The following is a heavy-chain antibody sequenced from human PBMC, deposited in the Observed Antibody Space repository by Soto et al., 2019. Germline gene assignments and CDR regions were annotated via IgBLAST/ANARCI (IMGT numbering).Heavy chain of an antibody. D-gene: IGHD3-22*01. Sequence: GGSLRLSCAASGFTFSSYEMMWVRQAPGKGLEWVSYIHINVDTTYYADSVKGRFTISRDNAKNSMYLQMNSLRAGDTAVYYCATSLSGYFYNYWGQGTLVTVSS. CDR1: GFTFSSYE. V-gene: IGHV3-48*03. CDR3: ATSLSGYFYNY. CDR2: IHINVDTT. J-gene: IGHJ4*02.